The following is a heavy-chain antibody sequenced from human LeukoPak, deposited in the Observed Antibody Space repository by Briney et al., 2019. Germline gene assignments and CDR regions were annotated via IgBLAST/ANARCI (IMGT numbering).Heavy chain of an antibody. CDR2: IIPIFGTA. CDR1: GGTFSSYA. D-gene: IGHD2-2*01. CDR3: ATKRGYCGSTSCYGDYYYYGMDV. Sequence: SVKVSCKASGGTFSSYAISWVRQAPGQGLEWMGGIIPIFGTANYAQKFQGRVTITADKSTSTACMELSSLRSEDTAVYYCATKRGYCGSTSCYGDYYYYGMDVWGKGTTVTVSS. V-gene: IGHV1-69*06. J-gene: IGHJ6*04.